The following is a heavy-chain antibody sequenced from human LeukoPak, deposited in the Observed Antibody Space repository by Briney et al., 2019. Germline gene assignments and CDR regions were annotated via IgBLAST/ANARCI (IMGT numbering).Heavy chain of an antibody. D-gene: IGHD6-13*01. CDR2: IISSGSTM. CDR1: GFTFSSYS. V-gene: IGHV3-48*01. CDR3: AKYRGYSSSWAVFDY. Sequence: GGSLRLSCVASGFTFSSYSMSWVRQAPGKGLEWVSHIISSGSTMYYADSVKGRFTISRDNAKNSLYLQMNSLRAEDTAVYYCAKYRGYSSSWAVFDYWGQGTLVTVSS. J-gene: IGHJ4*02.